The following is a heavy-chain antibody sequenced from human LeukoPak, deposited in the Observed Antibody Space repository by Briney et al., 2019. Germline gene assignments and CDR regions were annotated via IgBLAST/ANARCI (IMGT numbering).Heavy chain of an antibody. CDR3: ARTVGSGYYQYYYYGMDV. J-gene: IGHJ6*02. Sequence: GSLRLSCAASGFTFSSYWMSWVRQAPGKGLEWIGEINHSGSTNYNPSLKSRVTISVDTSKNQSSLKLSSVTAADTAVYYCARTVGSGYYQYYYYGMDVWGQGTTVTVSS. D-gene: IGHD3-22*01. V-gene: IGHV4-34*01. CDR2: INHSGST. CDR1: GFTFSSYW.